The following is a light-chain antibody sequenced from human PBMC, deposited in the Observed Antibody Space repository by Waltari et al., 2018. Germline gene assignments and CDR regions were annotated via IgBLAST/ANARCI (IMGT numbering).Light chain of an antibody. CDR1: QGSSSA. CDR2: EAS. J-gene: IGKJ5*01. CDR3: QQLHSYPIT. V-gene: IGKV1-13*02. Sequence: AIHLTQSPSSLSASVGDRITITCRASQGSSSALAWYQQKPGESPKFLIYEASSLQSGVPSRFSGSASGTDFTLTITSLQPEDFATYYCQQLHSYPITFGQGTRLEIK.